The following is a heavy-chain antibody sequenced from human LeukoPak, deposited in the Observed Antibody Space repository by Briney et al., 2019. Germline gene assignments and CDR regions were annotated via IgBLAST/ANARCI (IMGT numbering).Heavy chain of an antibody. D-gene: IGHD6-19*01. Sequence: SVKVSCKASGGTFSSYAISWVRQAPGQGLEWMGGIIPIFGTANYAQKFQGRVTTTADESTSTAYMELSSLRSEDTAVYYCASIAVAAGGADAFDIWGQGTMVTVSS. CDR3: ASIAVAAGGADAFDI. V-gene: IGHV1-69*13. CDR1: GGTFSSYA. J-gene: IGHJ3*02. CDR2: IIPIFGTA.